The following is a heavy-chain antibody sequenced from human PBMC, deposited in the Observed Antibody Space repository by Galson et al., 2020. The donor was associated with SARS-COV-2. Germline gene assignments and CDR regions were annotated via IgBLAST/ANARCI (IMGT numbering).Heavy chain of an antibody. D-gene: IGHD5-18*01. Sequence: SVKVSCKASGGTFSSYAISWVRQAPGQGLEWMGGIIPILGIANYAQKFQGRVTITADKSTSTAYMELSSLRSEDTAVYYCGYVGRGYHYYYYYMDVWGKGTTVTVSS. J-gene: IGHJ6*03. CDR3: GYVGRGYHYYYYYMDV. CDR1: GGTFSSYA. CDR2: IIPILGIA. V-gene: IGHV1-69*10.